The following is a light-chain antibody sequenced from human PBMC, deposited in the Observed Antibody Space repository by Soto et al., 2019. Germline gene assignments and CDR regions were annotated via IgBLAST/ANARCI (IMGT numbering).Light chain of an antibody. Sequence: HSALTQPPSASGSPGQSVTISCTGTSSDVGGYNYVSWYQQHPGKAPKLMIYEVSKRPSGVPDRFSGSKSGNTASLTVSGLQPEDEADYYCSSYAGSNKSVFGTGTKVTV. CDR3: SSYAGSNKSV. V-gene: IGLV2-8*01. CDR2: EVS. CDR1: SSDVGGYNY. J-gene: IGLJ1*01.